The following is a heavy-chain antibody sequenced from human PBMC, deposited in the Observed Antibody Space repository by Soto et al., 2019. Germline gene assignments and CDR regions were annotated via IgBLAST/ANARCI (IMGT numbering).Heavy chain of an antibody. J-gene: IGHJ6*03. Sequence: QVQLVQSGAEVKKPGSSVKVSCKASGGTFSSYTISWVRQAPGQGLEWMGRIIPILGIANYAQKFQGRVTITADKSTGTAYMELSSLRSEDTAVYYCARAYGYCSSTSCYPKYYYYYYYMDVWGKGTTVTVSS. CDR1: GGTFSSYT. CDR2: IIPILGIA. V-gene: IGHV1-69*02. D-gene: IGHD2-2*03. CDR3: ARAYGYCSSTSCYPKYYYYYYYMDV.